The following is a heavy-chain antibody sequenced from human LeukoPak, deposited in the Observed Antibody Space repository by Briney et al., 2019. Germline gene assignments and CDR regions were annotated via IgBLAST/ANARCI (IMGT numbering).Heavy chain of an antibody. Sequence: SQTLSLTCTVSGGSISSGGYYWSWIRQHPGKGLEWIGYIYYSGSTYYNPSLKSRVTISVDTSKNQFSLKLSSVTAADTAVYYYARSSNWNYPGGAPARTFDYWGQGTLVTVSS. CDR1: GGSISSGGYY. CDR2: IYYSGST. CDR3: ARSSNWNYPGGAPARTFDY. J-gene: IGHJ4*02. V-gene: IGHV4-31*03. D-gene: IGHD1-7*01.